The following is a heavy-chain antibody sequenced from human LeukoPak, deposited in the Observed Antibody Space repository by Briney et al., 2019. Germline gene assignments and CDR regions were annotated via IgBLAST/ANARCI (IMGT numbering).Heavy chain of an antibody. Sequence: PGGSLRLSCAASGFTFSSYAMSWVRQAPGKGLEWMGGFDPEDGETIYAQKFQGRVTMTEDTSTDTAYMELSSLRSEDTAVYYCATSGYSGSYWYFDYWGQGTLVTVSS. D-gene: IGHD1-26*01. CDR1: GFTFSSYA. CDR3: ATSGYSGSYWYFDY. CDR2: FDPEDGET. V-gene: IGHV1-24*01. J-gene: IGHJ4*02.